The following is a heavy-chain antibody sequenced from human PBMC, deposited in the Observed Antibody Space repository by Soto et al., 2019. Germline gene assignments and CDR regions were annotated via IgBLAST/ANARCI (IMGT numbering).Heavy chain of an antibody. D-gene: IGHD3-10*01. CDR3: ARRITMVRGVINNYYYYYAMDV. J-gene: IGHJ6*02. V-gene: IGHV4-39*01. CDR1: GGSTIRSTHY. CDR2: IYYSGST. Sequence: SVTLSVTCTVSGGSTIRSTHYWAWIRQPTGKGLEWIGSIYYSGSTYYNPSLKSRVTISVDTSKNQFSLKLSSVTAADTAVYYCARRITMVRGVINNYYYYYAMDVWGQGTTVT.